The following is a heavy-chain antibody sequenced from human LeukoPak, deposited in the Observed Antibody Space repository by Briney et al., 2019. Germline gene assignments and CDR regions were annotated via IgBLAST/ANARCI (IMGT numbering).Heavy chain of an antibody. V-gene: IGHV4-4*09. CDR1: GGSISSYY. D-gene: IGHD2-2*01. J-gene: IGHJ5*02. Sequence: PSETRSLTCTVSGGSISSYYWSWIRQPPGKGLEWIGYIYTSGSTNYNPSLKSRVTISVDTSKNQFSLKLSSVTAADTAVYYCARLRSSTSWYNWFDPWGQGTLVTVSS. CDR2: IYTSGST. CDR3: ARLRSSTSWYNWFDP.